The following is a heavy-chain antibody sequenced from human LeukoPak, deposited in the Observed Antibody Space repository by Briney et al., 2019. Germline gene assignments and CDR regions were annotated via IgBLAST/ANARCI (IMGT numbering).Heavy chain of an antibody. D-gene: IGHD1-26*01. V-gene: IGHV3-11*01. CDR1: GFPISDYY. CDR2: MSDTGNNI. Sequence: PGGSLRLSCAASGFPISDYYMAWIRQAPGKGLEWPAYMSDTGNNIHYADSVRGRFTISRDNAKNSVHLQMNSLRGEDTVVYYCASPPLGDSGRYSAVHNWGQGTLVTVSS. J-gene: IGHJ4*02. CDR3: ASPPLGDSGRYSAVHN.